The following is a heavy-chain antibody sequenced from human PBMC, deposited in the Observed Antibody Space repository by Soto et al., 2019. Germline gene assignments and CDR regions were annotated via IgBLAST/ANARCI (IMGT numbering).Heavy chain of an antibody. CDR3: ARDFKESQYYYYCMDV. V-gene: IGHV3-21*06. Sequence: EVQLVESGGGLVKPGGSLRLSCVVSGFTFSSYSMNWVRQAPGKGREWVSSISSSSIYTYYADSVKGRFTISRDNAKNSVYLHMNSLRAEDTAVYYCARDFKESQYYYYCMDVWGKGTTVTVSS. CDR2: ISSSSIYT. CDR1: GFTFSSYS. D-gene: IGHD3-10*01. J-gene: IGHJ6*03.